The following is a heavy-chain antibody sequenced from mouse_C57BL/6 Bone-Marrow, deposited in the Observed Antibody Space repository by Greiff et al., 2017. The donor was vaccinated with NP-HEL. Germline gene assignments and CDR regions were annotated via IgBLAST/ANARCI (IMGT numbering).Heavy chain of an antibody. D-gene: IGHD2-3*01. CDR3: AFDGYYSYAMDY. CDR2: IYPGDGDT. CDR1: GYAFSSYW. Sequence: VKLQESGAELVKPGASVKISCKASGYAFSSYWMNWVKQRPGKGLEWIGQIYPGDGDTNYNGKFKGKATLTADKSSSTAYMQLSSLTSEDSAVYFCAFDGYYSYAMDYWGQGTSVTVSS. V-gene: IGHV1-80*01. J-gene: IGHJ4*01.